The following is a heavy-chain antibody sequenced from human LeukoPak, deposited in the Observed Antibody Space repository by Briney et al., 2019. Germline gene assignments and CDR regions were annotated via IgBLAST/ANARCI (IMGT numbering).Heavy chain of an antibody. CDR1: GGTFNSYA. Sequence: SVKVSCKASGGTFNSYAISWVRQAPGQGLEWMGGIIPMFETANYAQKFQGRVTITADEFTTTVYMELSSLRSEDTAVYYCARAPYYDSSGYSFADYWGQGTLVTVSS. J-gene: IGHJ4*02. CDR2: IIPMFETA. D-gene: IGHD3-22*01. V-gene: IGHV1-69*13. CDR3: ARAPYYDSSGYSFADY.